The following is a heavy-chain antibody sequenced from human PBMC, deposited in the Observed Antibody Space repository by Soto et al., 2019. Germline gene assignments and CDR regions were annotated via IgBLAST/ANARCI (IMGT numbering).Heavy chain of an antibody. CDR2: IKQDGSEK. CDR3: ARRATTSAGYFDL. V-gene: IGHV3-7*01. Sequence: QTWGSLRLSCAASGFTFSNYWMSWFRQAPGKGLEWVANIKQDGSEKNYKDSAKGRLTISRDNAKNSLSLQMNSLRAEDTAVYYCARRATTSAGYFDLWGRGTLVTVSS. CDR1: GFTFSNYW. D-gene: IGHD1-26*01. J-gene: IGHJ2*01.